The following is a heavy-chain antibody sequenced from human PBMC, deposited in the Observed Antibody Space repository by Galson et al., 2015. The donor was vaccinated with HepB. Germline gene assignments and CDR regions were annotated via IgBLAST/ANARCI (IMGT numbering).Heavy chain of an antibody. V-gene: IGHV3-23*01. Sequence: SLRLSCAASGFTFTNYAMSWVRQAPGKGLEWVSGISGRGSNTYYADSVKGRFTISRDNSKNTLSLQMNTLRAEDTAIYYCATLIGCTTISCHYMDVWGKGTTVTVSS. CDR1: GFTFTNYA. D-gene: IGHD2-2*01. CDR3: ATLIGCTTISCHYMDV. J-gene: IGHJ6*03. CDR2: ISGRGSNT.